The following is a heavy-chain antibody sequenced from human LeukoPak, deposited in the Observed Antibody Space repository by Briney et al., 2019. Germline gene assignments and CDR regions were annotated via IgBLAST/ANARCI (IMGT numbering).Heavy chain of an antibody. CDR3: ARRGSMALHPGGYSSSSVGFGY. CDR1: GFTFSSYS. CDR2: ISSSSTI. V-gene: IGHV3-48*01. D-gene: IGHD6-6*01. Sequence: GGSLRLSCAASGFTFSSYSMNWVRQAPGKGLEWVSYISSSSTIYYADSVKGRFTISRDNAKNSLYLQMNSLRAEDTAVYYCARRGSMALHPGGYSSSSVGFGYWGQGTLVTVSS. J-gene: IGHJ4*02.